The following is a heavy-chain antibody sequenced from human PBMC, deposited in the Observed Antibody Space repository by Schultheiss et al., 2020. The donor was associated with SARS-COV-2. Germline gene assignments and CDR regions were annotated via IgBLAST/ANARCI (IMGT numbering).Heavy chain of an antibody. D-gene: IGHD3-22*01. CDR1: GFTFSNYG. J-gene: IGHJ4*02. CDR2: IWYDGSKK. CDR3: ARDYFDTSGNYITGLFDY. Sequence: GGSLRLSCATSGFTFSNYGMHWVRQAPGKGLEWVAIIWYDGSKKYYADSVKGRFTISRDNSKNTLYLQINSLRAEDTAVYYCARDYFDTSGNYITGLFDYWGQGTLVTISS. V-gene: IGHV3-33*01.